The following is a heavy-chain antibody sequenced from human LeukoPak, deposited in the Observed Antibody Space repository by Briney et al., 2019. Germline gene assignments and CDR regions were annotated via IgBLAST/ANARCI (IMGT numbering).Heavy chain of an antibody. V-gene: IGHV4-59*01. CDR3: ARDRYMDV. CDR2: IHYSGST. Sequence: SETLSLTCTVSGGSMDNYYWTWIRQPPGKGLEWVGHIHYSGSTNYNPSLKSRVTISGDTSKNQFSLKLSSVTAADTAVYYCARDRYMDVWGKGTTVTVSS. J-gene: IGHJ6*03. CDR1: GGSMDNYY.